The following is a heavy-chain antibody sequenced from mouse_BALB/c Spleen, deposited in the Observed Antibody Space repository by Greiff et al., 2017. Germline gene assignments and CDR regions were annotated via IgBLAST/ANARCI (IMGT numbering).Heavy chain of an antibody. V-gene: IGHV2-9*02. CDR2: IWAGGST. D-gene: IGHD1-1*01. J-gene: IGHJ4*01. CDR3: ARDQGRGGYAMDY. Sequence: VMLVESGPGLVAPSQSLSITCTVSGFSLTSYGVHWVRQPPGKGLEWLGVIWAGGSTNYNSALMSRLSISKDNSKSQVFLKMNSLQTDDTAMYYCARDQGRGGYAMDYWGQGTSVTVSS. CDR1: GFSLTSYG.